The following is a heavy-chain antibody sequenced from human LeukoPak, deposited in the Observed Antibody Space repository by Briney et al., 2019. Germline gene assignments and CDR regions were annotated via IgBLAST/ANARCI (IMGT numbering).Heavy chain of an antibody. Sequence: RSLRLSCAASGFTFDVYAMHWVRQAPGKGLEWVSGISWNSGSIGYAYSVKGRFTISRDNSKNTLYVQMNSLRDEDTAVYYCAKDQRCESPHYLDSWGQGTLVTVSS. CDR3: AKDQRCESPHYLDS. CDR2: ISWNSGSI. V-gene: IGHV3-9*01. J-gene: IGHJ4*02. CDR1: GFTFDVYA. D-gene: IGHD2-8*01.